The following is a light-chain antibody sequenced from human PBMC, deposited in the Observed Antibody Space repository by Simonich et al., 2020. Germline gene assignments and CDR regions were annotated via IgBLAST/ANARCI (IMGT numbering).Light chain of an antibody. CDR2: WAS. CDR1: QSVLYSSNNKYY. CDR3: QQYYSTPGT. V-gene: IGKV4-1*01. Sequence: DIVMTQAPDSLAVSLGERATINCKSSQSVLYSSNNKYYLAWYQQKPVQPPKLLIYWASTRESGVPNRFSGSGSGTDFTLTSSSLQAEDVAVYYCQQYYSTPGTFGQGTKVEIK. J-gene: IGKJ1*01.